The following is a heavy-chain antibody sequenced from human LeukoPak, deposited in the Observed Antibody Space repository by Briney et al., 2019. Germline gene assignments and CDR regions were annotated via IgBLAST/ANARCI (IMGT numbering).Heavy chain of an antibody. Sequence: PSETLSLTCTVSGGSISSHYWSWIRQPPGKGLEWIGYIYYSGSTNYNPSLKSRVTISVDTSKNQFSLKLSSVTAADTAVHYCASGSMVRGVIIRDWGQGTLVTVSS. CDR2: IYYSGST. CDR1: GGSISSHY. D-gene: IGHD3-10*01. V-gene: IGHV4-59*11. CDR3: ASGSMVRGVIIRD. J-gene: IGHJ4*02.